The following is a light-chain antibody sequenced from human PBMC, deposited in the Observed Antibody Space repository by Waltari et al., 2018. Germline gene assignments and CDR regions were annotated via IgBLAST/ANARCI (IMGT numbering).Light chain of an antibody. J-gene: IGLJ1*01. Sequence: QSALTPPASVSGSPGQSITISCTGISSDVGGYTFVSWYQQHPGKAPKLMIYDVTNRPSGVSDRFSGSKSGNTASLTISGLQAEDEADYYCSSYTSSSTFGVFGTGTKVTVL. CDR3: SSYTSSSTFGV. CDR1: SSDVGGYTF. V-gene: IGLV2-14*01. CDR2: DVT.